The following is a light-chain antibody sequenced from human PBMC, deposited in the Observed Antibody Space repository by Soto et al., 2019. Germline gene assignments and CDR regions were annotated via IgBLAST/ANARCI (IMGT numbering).Light chain of an antibody. CDR3: HQASSFPYT. CDR2: VAS. V-gene: IGKV1-12*01. J-gene: IGKJ3*01. CDR1: QDIKKW. Sequence: DIQMTQSPSSVSASVGDTINITCRASQDIKKWLAWYQQKPGKAPKVLIYVASNLESGVSSRFSGSGAGTEFSLTISSLQTEDFATYFCHQASSFPYTFGPGTKVDIK.